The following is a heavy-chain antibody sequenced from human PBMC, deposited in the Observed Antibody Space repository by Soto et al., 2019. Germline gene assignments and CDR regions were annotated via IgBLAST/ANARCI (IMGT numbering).Heavy chain of an antibody. CDR1: GFTFSSYW. V-gene: IGHV3-74*01. D-gene: IGHD7-27*01. CDR3: ARDRLTGYAFDI. Sequence: GGSLRLSCAASGFTFSSYWMHWVRQAPGKGLGWGSRINSDGSSTSYADSVKGRFTISRDNAKNTLYLQMNSLRAEDTAVYYCARDRLTGYAFDIWGQGTMVTVSS. J-gene: IGHJ3*02. CDR2: INSDGSST.